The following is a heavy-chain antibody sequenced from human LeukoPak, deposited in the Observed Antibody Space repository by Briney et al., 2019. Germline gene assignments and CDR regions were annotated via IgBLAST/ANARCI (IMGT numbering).Heavy chain of an antibody. CDR3: ARLIFGVASDY. Sequence: ASVKVSCKTSGYTFIGYYIHWVRRAPGQGLEWMGWIHPSSGGTNYAQTFQGRVTMTRDTSISTAYMDLSRLRSDDTAVYYCARLIFGVASDYWGQGTLVTVSS. J-gene: IGHJ4*02. D-gene: IGHD3-3*01. V-gene: IGHV1-2*02. CDR1: GYTFIGYY. CDR2: IHPSSGGT.